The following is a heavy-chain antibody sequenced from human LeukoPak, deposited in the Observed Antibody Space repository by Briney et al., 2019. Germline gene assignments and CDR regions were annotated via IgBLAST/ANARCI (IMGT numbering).Heavy chain of an antibody. CDR3: ARSLVAAGQYYFDY. Sequence: SETLSLTCSVSGGSISSSSYYWGRIRQPPGKGLEWIGTIYYSGSTYYNPSLESRGTISVDTSKNQFSLKLSSVTAADTAVYYCARSLVAAGQYYFDYWGQGTLVTVSS. J-gene: IGHJ4*02. V-gene: IGHV4-39*01. CDR2: IYYSGST. D-gene: IGHD6-13*01. CDR1: GGSISSSSYY.